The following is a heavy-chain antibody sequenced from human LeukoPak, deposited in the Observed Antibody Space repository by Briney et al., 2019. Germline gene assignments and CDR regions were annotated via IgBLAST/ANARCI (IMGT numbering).Heavy chain of an antibody. V-gene: IGHV1-18*01. CDR3: ARVRDYGGNSDYFDY. CDR2: ISAYNGNT. D-gene: IGHD4-23*01. Sequence: ASVKVSCKASGYTFTSYGISWVRQAPGQGLEWMGWISAYNGNTNYAQKLQGRVTMTTDTSTSTAYMELRSLRSDDTAVYYCARVRDYGGNSDYFDYWGQGTLVTDSS. CDR1: GYTFTSYG. J-gene: IGHJ4*02.